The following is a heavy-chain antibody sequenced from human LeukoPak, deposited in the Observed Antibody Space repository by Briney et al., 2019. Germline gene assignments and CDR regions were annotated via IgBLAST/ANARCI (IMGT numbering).Heavy chain of an antibody. CDR2: IIPIFGTA. J-gene: IGHJ5*02. CDR1: GGTFSSYA. D-gene: IGHD3-3*01. Sequence: SVKVSCKASGGTFSSYAISWVRQAPGQGLEWMGGIIPIFGTANYAQKFQGRVTITADESTSTAYMELSSLRSEDTAVYYCARRFTIFGGNWFDPWGQGTLVTVSS. CDR3: ARRFTIFGGNWFDP. V-gene: IGHV1-69*13.